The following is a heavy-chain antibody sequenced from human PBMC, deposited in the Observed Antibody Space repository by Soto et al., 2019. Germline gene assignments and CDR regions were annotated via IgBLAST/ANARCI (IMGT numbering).Heavy chain of an antibody. CDR2: ISSSSSTI. CDR1: GFTFSSYS. D-gene: IGHD3-16*02. Sequence: GGSLRLSCAASGFTFSSYSMNWVRQAPGKGLDWVSYISSSSSTIYYADSVKGRFTISRDNAKNSLYLQMNSLRAEDTAVYYCARDGYDYIWGSYRYTGIDYWGKGTLVTVSS. J-gene: IGHJ4*02. CDR3: ARDGYDYIWGSYRYTGIDY. V-gene: IGHV3-48*01.